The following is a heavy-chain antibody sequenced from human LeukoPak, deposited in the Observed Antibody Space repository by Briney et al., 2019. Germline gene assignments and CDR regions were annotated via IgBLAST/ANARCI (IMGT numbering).Heavy chain of an antibody. CDR1: GFTFDDYA. J-gene: IGHJ4*02. CDR3: AKDIIRRYSSGFFDY. V-gene: IGHV3-9*01. Sequence: PGGSLRLSCAASGFTFDDYAMHWVRQAPGKGLEWVSCISWNSGSIGYADSVKGRFTISRDNAKSSLYLQMNSLRAEDTALYYCAKDIIRRYSSGFFDYWGQGTLVTVSS. CDR2: ISWNSGSI. D-gene: IGHD2-15*01.